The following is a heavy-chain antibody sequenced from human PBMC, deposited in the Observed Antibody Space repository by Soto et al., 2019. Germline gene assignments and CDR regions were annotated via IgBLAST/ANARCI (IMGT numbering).Heavy chain of an antibody. CDR3: ARGGHYYDSSGYPTRY. CDR1: GGSFSGYY. Sequence: QVQLQQWGAGLLKPSETLSLTCAVYGGSFSGYYWSWIRQPPGKGLEWIGEINHIGSTNYNPSLKSRVTISVDTSKNQFSLKLSSVTAADTAVYYCARGGHYYDSSGYPTRYWGQGTLVTVSS. CDR2: INHIGST. D-gene: IGHD3-22*01. V-gene: IGHV4-34*01. J-gene: IGHJ4*02.